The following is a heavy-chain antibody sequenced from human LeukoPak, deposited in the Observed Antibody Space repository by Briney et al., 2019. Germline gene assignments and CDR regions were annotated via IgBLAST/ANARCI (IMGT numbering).Heavy chain of an antibody. V-gene: IGHV3-23*01. D-gene: IGHD3-9*01. Sequence: PGRSLRLSCAASGFTFSSYAMRWVRQAPGKGLEWVSSISSSSSYIHYPDSVKGRFTISRDNSKNTLYLQMNSLRAEETAVYYCAKEWALPLTGIDYWGQGTLVTVSS. CDR1: GFTFSSYA. CDR3: AKEWALPLTGIDY. J-gene: IGHJ4*02. CDR2: ISSSSSYI.